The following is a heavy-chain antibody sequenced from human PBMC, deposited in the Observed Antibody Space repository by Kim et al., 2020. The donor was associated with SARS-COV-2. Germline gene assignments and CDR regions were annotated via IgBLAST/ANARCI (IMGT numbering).Heavy chain of an antibody. Sequence: DSVKGRFTISRDNSKNTLYLQMNSLRAEDTAVYYCAKRGYYDSSGYYFDYWGQGTLVTVSS. CDR3: AKRGYYDSSGYYFDY. J-gene: IGHJ4*02. D-gene: IGHD3-22*01. V-gene: IGHV3-23*01.